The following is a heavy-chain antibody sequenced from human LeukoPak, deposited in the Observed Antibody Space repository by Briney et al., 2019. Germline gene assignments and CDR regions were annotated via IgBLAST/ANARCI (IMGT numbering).Heavy chain of an antibody. D-gene: IGHD6-13*01. Sequence: SETLSLTCAVYGGSFSGYYWSWIRQPPGKGLEWIGEINHSGSTNYNPSLKSRVTISVDTSKNQFSLKLSSVTAADTAVYYCARGRGSSWVSYYYYYMDVWGKGTTVTVSS. V-gene: IGHV4-34*01. CDR3: ARGRGSSWVSYYYYYMDV. CDR2: INHSGST. J-gene: IGHJ6*03. CDR1: GGSFSGYY.